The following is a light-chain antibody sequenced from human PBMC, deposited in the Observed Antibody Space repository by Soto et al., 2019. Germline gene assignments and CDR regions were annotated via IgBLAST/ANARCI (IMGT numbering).Light chain of an antibody. J-gene: IGKJ5*01. V-gene: IGKV3-20*01. Sequence: IGATESRHTLCVSRGKRAPLSGRASRSGSGSYLAWYQQKPGQAPRRLIYGASSRATGIPDRFSGSGSGADFTLTISRLEPEDFAVYYCQQRGIPPITFGQGTRLAIK. CDR3: QQRGIPPIT. CDR1: RSGSGSY. CDR2: GAS.